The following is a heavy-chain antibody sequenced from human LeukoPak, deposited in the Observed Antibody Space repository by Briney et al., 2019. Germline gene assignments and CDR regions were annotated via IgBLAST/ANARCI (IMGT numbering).Heavy chain of an antibody. CDR1: GFTFSSYG. CDR2: IWYDGSNK. V-gene: IGHV3-33*06. Sequence: GRSLRLSCAASGFTFSSYGMHWVRQAPGKGLEWVADIWYDGSNKYYADSVKGRFTISRDNSKNTLYLQMNSLRAEDTAVYYCAKDLFAVAGTQYYFDYWGQGTLVTVSS. J-gene: IGHJ4*02. D-gene: IGHD6-19*01. CDR3: AKDLFAVAGTQYYFDY.